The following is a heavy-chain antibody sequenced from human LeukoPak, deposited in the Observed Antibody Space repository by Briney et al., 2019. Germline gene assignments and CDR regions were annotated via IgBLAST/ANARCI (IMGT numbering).Heavy chain of an antibody. CDR2: IYYSGST. J-gene: IGHJ4*02. D-gene: IGHD1-26*01. Sequence: SETLSLTCTVSGGSISSYYWSWIRQPSGKGLEWIGYIYYSGSTNYNPSLKSRVTISVDTSKNQFSLKLSSVTAADTAVYYCASRRGIVGASFDYWGQGTLVTVSS. V-gene: IGHV4-59*01. CDR1: GGSISSYY. CDR3: ASRRGIVGASFDY.